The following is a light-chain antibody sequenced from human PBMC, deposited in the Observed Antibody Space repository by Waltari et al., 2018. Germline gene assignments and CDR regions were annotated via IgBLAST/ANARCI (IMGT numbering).Light chain of an antibody. Sequence: DIVMTQSPLSLPVTPGEPASISCRSSQSLLHSHGYNYLYWYVQKPGQSPQLLIYMGSTRASGVPDRFSGSGSGTDFTLRISRVEAEDVGVYYCMQALQTPWTFGQGTKVEIK. J-gene: IGKJ1*01. CDR1: QSLLHSHGYNY. CDR3: MQALQTPWT. CDR2: MGS. V-gene: IGKV2-28*01.